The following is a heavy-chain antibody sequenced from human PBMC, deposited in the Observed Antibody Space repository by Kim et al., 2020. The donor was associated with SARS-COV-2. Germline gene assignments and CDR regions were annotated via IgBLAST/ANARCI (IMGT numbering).Heavy chain of an antibody. Sequence: NPSLKSRITISVDTSKNQFSLKLSSVTAADTAVYYCARGGIVGTTNAFDIWGQGTMVTVSS. J-gene: IGHJ3*02. CDR3: ARGGIVGTTNAFDI. V-gene: IGHV4-31*02. D-gene: IGHD1-26*01.